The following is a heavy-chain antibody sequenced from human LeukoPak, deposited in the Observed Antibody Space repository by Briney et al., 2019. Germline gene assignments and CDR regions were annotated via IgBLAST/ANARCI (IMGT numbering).Heavy chain of an antibody. CDR2: INSDGSST. CDR3: ARDRRITMVRGVSSAPDY. CDR1: GFTFSSYW. Sequence: PGGSLRLSCAASGFTFSSYWMHLVRQAPGKGLVWVSRINSDGSSTSYADSVKGRFTISRDNAKNTLYLQMNSLRAEDTAVYYCARDRRITMVRGVSSAPDYWGQGTLVTVSS. V-gene: IGHV3-74*01. D-gene: IGHD3-10*01. J-gene: IGHJ4*02.